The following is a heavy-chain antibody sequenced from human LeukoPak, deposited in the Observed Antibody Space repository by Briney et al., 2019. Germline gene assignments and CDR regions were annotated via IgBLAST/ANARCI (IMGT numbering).Heavy chain of an antibody. V-gene: IGHV4-4*07. CDR2: IYASGST. CDR1: GGSISSYY. CDR3: ARWVIAVAGDYFDY. Sequence: SETLSLTCTVSGGSISSYYWSWIRQPAGKGLEWIGRIYASGSTDYNPSLKSRVTMSVDTSKNRFSLKLNSVTAADTAVYYCARWVIAVAGDYFDYWGQGTLVTVSS. J-gene: IGHJ4*02. D-gene: IGHD6-19*01.